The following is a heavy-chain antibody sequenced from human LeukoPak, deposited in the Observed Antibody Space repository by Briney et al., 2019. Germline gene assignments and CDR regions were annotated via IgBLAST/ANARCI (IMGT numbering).Heavy chain of an antibody. D-gene: IGHD4-17*01. CDR2: ISYGGST. CDR1: GDSITNSY. J-gene: IGHJ5*01. Sequence: SETLSLTCTVSGDSITNSYWNWIRQPPGRGLEWIGRISYGGSTNYNPSLKSRVIISRDTSKNQFSLELTPVTAADTAIYYCAKRIIEARENGDSNWLDPWGQGTLVTVSS. V-gene: IGHV4-59*08. CDR3: AKRIIEARENGDSNWLDP.